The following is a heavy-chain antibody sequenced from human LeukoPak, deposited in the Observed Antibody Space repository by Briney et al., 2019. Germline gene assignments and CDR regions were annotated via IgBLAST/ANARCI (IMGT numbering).Heavy chain of an antibody. CDR3: AREANPYCSSTSCYPH. Sequence: SETLSLTCIVSGDSISSRSHYWGWIRQPPGKGLEWIGSIYYSGSTYYNPSLKSRVTISIDTSKNQFSLKPSSVTAADTAVYYCAREANPYCSSTSCYPHWGQGTLVTVSS. D-gene: IGHD2-2*01. J-gene: IGHJ4*02. CDR1: GDSISSRSHY. V-gene: IGHV4-39*07. CDR2: IYYSGST.